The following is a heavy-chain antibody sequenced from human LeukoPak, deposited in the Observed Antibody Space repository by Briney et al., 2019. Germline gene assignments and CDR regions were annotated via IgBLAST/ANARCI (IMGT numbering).Heavy chain of an antibody. CDR3: AVLVGAATYNWFDP. Sequence: PSETLSLTCTVSGGSISSSSYYWGWIRQPPGKGLEWIGSIYYSGSTYYNPSLKSRVTISVDTSKNQFSLKLSSVTAADTAVYYCAVLVGAATYNWFDPWGQGTLVTVSS. CDR2: IYYSGST. CDR1: GGSISSSSYY. D-gene: IGHD1-26*01. J-gene: IGHJ5*02. V-gene: IGHV4-39*07.